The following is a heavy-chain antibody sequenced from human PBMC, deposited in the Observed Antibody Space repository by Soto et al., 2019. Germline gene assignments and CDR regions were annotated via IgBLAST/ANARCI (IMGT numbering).Heavy chain of an antibody. D-gene: IGHD2-2*01. CDR3: ARGGLGYCSSTSCYEVDY. Sequence: QVQLVQSGAEVKKPGASVKVSCKASGYTFTSYYMHWVRQAPGQGLEWMRIINPSGGSTSYAQKFQGRVTMTRDTSTSTVYMELSSLRSEDTAVYYCARGGLGYCSSTSCYEVDYWGQGTLVTVSS. CDR2: INPSGGST. CDR1: GYTFTSYY. J-gene: IGHJ4*02. V-gene: IGHV1-46*01.